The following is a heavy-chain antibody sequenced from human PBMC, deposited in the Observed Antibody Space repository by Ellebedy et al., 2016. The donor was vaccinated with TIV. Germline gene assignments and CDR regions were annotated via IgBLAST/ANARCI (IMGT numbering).Heavy chain of an antibody. D-gene: IGHD5-12*01. Sequence: MPSETLSLTCNVSGGSITTYFWSWIRQPPGKGLEWIGYVYYTGTTDYNPSLSSRFTMSIDTSKNQFSLNLRSVTAADTAVYYCAREGVVATMYINTWGPGTLVTVSS. CDR2: VYYTGTT. CDR1: GGSITTYF. J-gene: IGHJ5*02. CDR3: AREGVVATMYINT. V-gene: IGHV4-59*12.